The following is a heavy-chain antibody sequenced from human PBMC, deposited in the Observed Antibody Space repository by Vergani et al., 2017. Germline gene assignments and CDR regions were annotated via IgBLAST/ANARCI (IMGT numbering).Heavy chain of an antibody. CDR3: ARLDGRDSSGSKYFDY. Sequence: EVQLVQSGPEVKKPGESRKISCQISGYSFTIYWIGWVSQIPGKGLEWMGIFRPADSATRYSMSFKGQGTISVDKSISTAYLHRGSLRASDSAMYYCARLDGRDSSGSKYFDYWGQGTLVTVSS. J-gene: IGHJ4*01. CDR2: FRPADSAT. V-gene: IGHV5-51*01. CDR1: GYSFTIYW. D-gene: IGHD3-22*01.